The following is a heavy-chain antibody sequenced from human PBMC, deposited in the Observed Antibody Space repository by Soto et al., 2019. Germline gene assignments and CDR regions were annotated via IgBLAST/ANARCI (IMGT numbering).Heavy chain of an antibody. Sequence: PGGSLRLSCAASGFTFNNYAMSWVRQAPGKGLEWVSAISANGQGIYYADSVKGRFIISRDRSKNTVFLHMDSLTAEDTAVYYCAKDRNYPRDQFNNWGQGTMVTVYS. V-gene: IGHV3-23*01. CDR3: AKDRNYPRDQFNN. CDR1: GFTFNNYA. J-gene: IGHJ4*02. CDR2: ISANGQGI. D-gene: IGHD1-7*01.